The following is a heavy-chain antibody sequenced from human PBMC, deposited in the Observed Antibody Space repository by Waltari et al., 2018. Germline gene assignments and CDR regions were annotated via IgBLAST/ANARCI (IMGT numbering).Heavy chain of an antibody. CDR2: IYQSGST. Sequence: QVQLQESGPGLVKPSGTLSLTCAVSGGSISSSNWWSWVRQPPGKGLEWIGEIYQSGSTNYNPSLKSRVTISVDKSKNQFSLKLSSVTAADTAVYYCARYYDYVWGSYRPNWFDPWGQGTLVTVSS. CDR1: GGSISSSNW. V-gene: IGHV4-4*02. D-gene: IGHD3-16*02. J-gene: IGHJ5*02. CDR3: ARYYDYVWGSYRPNWFDP.